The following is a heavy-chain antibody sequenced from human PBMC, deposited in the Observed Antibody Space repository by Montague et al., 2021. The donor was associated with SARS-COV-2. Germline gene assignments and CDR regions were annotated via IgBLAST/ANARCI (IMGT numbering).Heavy chain of an antibody. CDR3: ARQEYYYDSSGYGRMDWFDS. D-gene: IGHD3-22*01. J-gene: IGHJ5*01. V-gene: IGHV4-39*01. CDR1: AGSISSSSYY. Sequence: SETLALTCTVSAGSISSSSYYWGRNRPPPGTGLEWIGSIYYSGSTYYNPSRKRRGTIAADTAKNQFSLKFSSVTAADTAVYYCARQEYYYDSSGYGRMDWFDSWGQGTLVTVSS. CDR2: IYYSGST.